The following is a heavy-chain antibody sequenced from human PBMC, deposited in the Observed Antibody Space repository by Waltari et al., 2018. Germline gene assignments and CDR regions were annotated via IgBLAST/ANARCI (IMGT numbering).Heavy chain of an antibody. D-gene: IGHD1-26*01. Sequence: LKLHASGPGLVHHSETLSLTCTVSGDSISRSNYYCAWIRQPPGKGLEWIGPVFYSGTTFYSPSRKSRVNISVDTDKNQCSLKLDSATAADTAVYFCASVSYAHYYGMDAWGQGTTVTVSS. J-gene: IGHJ6*02. CDR3: ASVSYAHYYGMDA. CDR2: VFYSGTT. CDR1: GDSISRSNYY. V-gene: IGHV4-39*07.